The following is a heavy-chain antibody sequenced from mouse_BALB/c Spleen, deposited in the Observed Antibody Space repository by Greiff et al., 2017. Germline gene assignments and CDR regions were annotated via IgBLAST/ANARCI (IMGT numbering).Heavy chain of an antibody. CDR2: ISSGGSYT. CDR1: GFTFSSYT. D-gene: IGHD1-1*02. J-gene: IGHJ2*01. CDR3: ARQRGLWYYFDY. Sequence: EVKLVESGGGLVKPGGSLKLSCAASGFTFSSYTMSWVRQTPEKRLEWVATISSGGSYTYYPDSVKGRFTISRDNAKNTLYLQMSSLKSEDTAMYYCARQRGLWYYFDYWGQGTTLTVSS. V-gene: IGHV5-6-4*01.